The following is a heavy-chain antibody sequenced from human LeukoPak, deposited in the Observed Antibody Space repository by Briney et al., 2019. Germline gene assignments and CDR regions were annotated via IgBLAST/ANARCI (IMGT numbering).Heavy chain of an antibody. CDR1: GFTFSNAW. CDR2: IKSKTDGGTT. J-gene: IGHJ4*02. D-gene: IGHD3-16*02. Sequence: GGSLRLSCAASGFTFSNAWMSWVRQAPGKGLEWVGRIKSKTDGGTTDYAAPVKGRFTISRDDSKNTLYLQMNSLKTEDTAVYYCTTDPFTPIMITFGGVIVPAGFDYWGQGTLVTVSS. CDR3: TTDPFTPIMITFGGVIVPAGFDY. V-gene: IGHV3-15*01.